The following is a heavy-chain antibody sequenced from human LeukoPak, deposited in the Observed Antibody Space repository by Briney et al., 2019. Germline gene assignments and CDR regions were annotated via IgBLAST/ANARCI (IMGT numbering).Heavy chain of an antibody. CDR2: ITWNSGSI. CDR3: APRTGYSSSWVDY. Sequence: GRSLRLSCAASGFTFDDYAMHWVRQAPRKGLEWVSGITWNSGSIGYADSVKGRFTISRDNAKNSLYLQMNSLRAEDTALYYCAPRTGYSSSWVDYWGQGTLVTVSS. V-gene: IGHV3-9*01. CDR1: GFTFDDYA. D-gene: IGHD6-13*01. J-gene: IGHJ4*02.